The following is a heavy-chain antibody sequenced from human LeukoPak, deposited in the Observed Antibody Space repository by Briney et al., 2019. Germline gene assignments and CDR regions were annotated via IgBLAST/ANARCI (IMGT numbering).Heavy chain of an antibody. J-gene: IGHJ4*02. CDR1: GFTFSSYG. D-gene: IGHD3-10*01. CDR2: IWYDGSNK. CDR3: ARKGVTNDLHYFDY. Sequence: GGSLRLSCAASGFTFSSYGMHWVRQAPGKGLEWVAVIWYDGSNKYYADSVKGRFTISRDNSKNTLYLQMNSLRAEDTAVYYCARKGVTNDLHYFDYWGQGTLVTVSS. V-gene: IGHV3-33*01.